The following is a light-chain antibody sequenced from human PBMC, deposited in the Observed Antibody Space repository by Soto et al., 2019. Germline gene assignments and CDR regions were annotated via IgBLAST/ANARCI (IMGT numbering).Light chain of an antibody. CDR2: DAS. J-gene: IGKJ4*01. Sequence: VVLTQSPCTLSFSPGGRSTLSCVASQSISSNYLAWYQQRPGLAPRLLIYDASSRATGILDRFSGSGSGTDFTLTISRLEPEDFAVYYCQQYGSSPTFGGGTKVDIK. CDR1: QSISSNY. CDR3: QQYGSSPT. V-gene: IGKV3D-20*01.